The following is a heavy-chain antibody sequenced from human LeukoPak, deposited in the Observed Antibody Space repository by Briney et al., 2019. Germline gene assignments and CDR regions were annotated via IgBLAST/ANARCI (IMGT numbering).Heavy chain of an antibody. Sequence: PSETLSLTCAVYGGSFSGYYWSWIRQPPGKGLEWIGEINHSGSTNYNPSLKSRDTISVDTSKNQFSLKLSSVTAADTAVYYCARPIYYYGSGSFAYWGQGTLVTVSS. J-gene: IGHJ4*02. CDR2: INHSGST. CDR1: GGSFSGYY. D-gene: IGHD3-10*01. V-gene: IGHV4-34*01. CDR3: ARPIYYYGSGSFAY.